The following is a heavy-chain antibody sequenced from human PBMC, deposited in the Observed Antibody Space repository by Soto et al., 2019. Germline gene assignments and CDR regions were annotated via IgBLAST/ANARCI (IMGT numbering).Heavy chain of an antibody. Sequence: PSETLSLTCAVSGGSISSGGYSWSWIRQPPGKGLEWIGYIYHSGSTYYNPSLKSRVTISVDRSKNQFSLKLSSVTAADTAVYYCAGGSGVSSSSPYYWGQGTLVTVSS. D-gene: IGHD6-6*01. CDR1: GGSISSGGYS. CDR3: AGGSGVSSSSPYY. CDR2: IYHSGST. V-gene: IGHV4-30-2*01. J-gene: IGHJ4*02.